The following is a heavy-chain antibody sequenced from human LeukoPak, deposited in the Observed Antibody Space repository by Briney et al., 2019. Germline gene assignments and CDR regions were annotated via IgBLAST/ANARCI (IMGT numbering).Heavy chain of an antibody. Sequence: PSETLSLTCTVSGGSISYYYWNWIRQPPGKGLEWIGYIYSSGSTNYNPSLKSRVTISLDTSKNQFSLKLSSVTAADTAVYYCARMGDYYDSSGYRHEAFDIWGQGTMVTVSS. CDR3: ARMGDYYDSSGYRHEAFDI. J-gene: IGHJ3*02. CDR1: GGSISYYY. CDR2: IYSSGST. D-gene: IGHD3-22*01. V-gene: IGHV4-59*01.